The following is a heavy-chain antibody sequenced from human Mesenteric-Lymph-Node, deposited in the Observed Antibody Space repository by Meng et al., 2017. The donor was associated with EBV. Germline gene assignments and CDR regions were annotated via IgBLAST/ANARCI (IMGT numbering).Heavy chain of an antibody. D-gene: IGHD6-19*01. CDR2: ISAYNGNT. V-gene: IGHV1-18*01. CDR1: GYRFSDYG. J-gene: IGHJ4*02. CDR3: ARTYSTGWQYYCDY. Sequence: QVQLVQAGDEVKKPGASVKVSCKASGYRFSDYGITWVRQAPGQGLEWMGWISAYNGNTNYAQKFQGRVTMTTDTSTNTLYMEVRSLTSDDTAVYYCARTYSTGWQYYCDYWGQGTLVTVSS.